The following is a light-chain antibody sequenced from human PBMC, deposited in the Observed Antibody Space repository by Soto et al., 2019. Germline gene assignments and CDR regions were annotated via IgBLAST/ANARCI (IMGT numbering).Light chain of an antibody. CDR3: AAWDDSLSSPV. J-gene: IGLJ2*01. CDR1: SSNIGINY. Sequence: QSVLTQPPSASGTPGQRVTISCSGSSSNIGINYVYWYQQLPGTAPKLLMYTNNQRPSGVPDRFSGSKSGTSASLAISGLRSEDEADYFCAAWDDSLSSPVFGGGTKLTVL. V-gene: IGLV1-47*01. CDR2: TNN.